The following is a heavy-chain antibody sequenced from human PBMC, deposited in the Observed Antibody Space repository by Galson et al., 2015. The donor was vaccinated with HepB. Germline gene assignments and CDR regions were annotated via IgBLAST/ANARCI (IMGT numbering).Heavy chain of an antibody. CDR3: ARESRPYSSDWDLGY. Sequence: SLRLSCAASGFTFSSYSMNWVRQAPGKGLEWVSAIDYGGNTYYIGSVKGRFTISRENAKDSVYLQMDGLRPGDTAVYYCARESRPYSSDWDLGYWGQGILVTVSS. J-gene: IGHJ4*02. V-gene: IGHV3-13*01. CDR1: GFTFSSYS. CDR2: IDYGGNT. D-gene: IGHD6-19*01.